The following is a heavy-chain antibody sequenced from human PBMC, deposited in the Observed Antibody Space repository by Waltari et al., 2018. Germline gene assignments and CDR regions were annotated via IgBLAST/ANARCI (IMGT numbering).Heavy chain of an antibody. V-gene: IGHV4-39*07. Sequence: QLQLQESGPGLVKPSETLSLTCTVPGGSISSSSYYWGWIRQPPGTGLEWIGSIYYSGSTYYNPSLKSRVTISVDTSKNQFSLKLSSVTAADTAVYYCARDPPLGYSGYLYYYGMDVWGQGTTVTVSS. CDR1: GGSISSSSYY. D-gene: IGHD5-12*01. CDR3: ARDPPLGYSGYLYYYGMDV. CDR2: IYYSGST. J-gene: IGHJ6*02.